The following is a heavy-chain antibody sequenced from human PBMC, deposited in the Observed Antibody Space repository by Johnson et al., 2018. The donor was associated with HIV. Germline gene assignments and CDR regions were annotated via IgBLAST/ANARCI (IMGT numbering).Heavy chain of an antibody. CDR3: ARDFQWLEAFDI. V-gene: IGHV3-30*03. CDR1: GFTVSSNY. J-gene: IGHJ3*02. CDR2: ISSDGSNK. D-gene: IGHD6-19*01. Sequence: VQLVESGGGLVQPGGSLRLSCAASGFTVSSNYMSWVRQAPGKGLEWVAVISSDGSNKYYVDSAKGRFTISRDNSRNTLYLQMNSLRVEDTAVYYWARDFQWLEAFDIWGQGTMVTVSS.